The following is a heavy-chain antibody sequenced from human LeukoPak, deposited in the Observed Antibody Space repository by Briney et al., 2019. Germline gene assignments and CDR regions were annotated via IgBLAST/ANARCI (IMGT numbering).Heavy chain of an antibody. Sequence: GGSLRLSCAASGFTFDDYAMHWVRQAPGKGLEWVAVISYDGSNKYYADSVKGRFTISRDNSKNTLYLQMNSLRAEDTAVYYCAKTFGEGGYYYYMDVWGKGTTVTVSS. CDR1: GFTFDDYA. D-gene: IGHD3-10*01. CDR2: ISYDGSNK. J-gene: IGHJ6*03. CDR3: AKTFGEGGYYYYMDV. V-gene: IGHV3-30*18.